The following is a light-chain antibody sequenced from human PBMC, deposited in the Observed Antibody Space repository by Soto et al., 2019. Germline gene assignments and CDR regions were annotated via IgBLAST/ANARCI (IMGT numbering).Light chain of an antibody. J-gene: IGKJ1*01. CDR3: QQYYLYPRT. CDR2: GSS. Sequence: AIRVTQSPSSFSASTGDRVTITCRASQDIGNYLAWYQQKPGKAPELLIYGSSTLHDGVPSRFSGSGSGTDFTLTISRLQSEDFATYYSQQYYLYPRTFGQGTKVE. CDR1: QDIGNY. V-gene: IGKV1-8*01.